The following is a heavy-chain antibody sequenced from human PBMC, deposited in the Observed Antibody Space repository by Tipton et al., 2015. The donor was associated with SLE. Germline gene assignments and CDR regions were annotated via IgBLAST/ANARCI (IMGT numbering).Heavy chain of an antibody. D-gene: IGHD3-3*01. J-gene: IGHJ4*02. CDR2: IYYSGRS. V-gene: IGHV4-39*07. CDR1: GGSISSTGYY. Sequence: TLSLTCTVSGGSISSTGYYWGWIRQPPGKGLEWIGSIYYSGRSYYNPSLKSRVTISVDTSKNQFSLKLSSVTAADTAVYYCARVSYDFWSGQMDYWGQGTLVTVSS. CDR3: ARVSYDFWSGQMDY.